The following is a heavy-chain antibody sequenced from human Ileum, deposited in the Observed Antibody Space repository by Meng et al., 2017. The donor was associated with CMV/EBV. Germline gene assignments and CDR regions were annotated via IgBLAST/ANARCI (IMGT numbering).Heavy chain of an antibody. CDR3: VSLVTLRQGVAY. V-gene: IGHV1-69*02. D-gene: IGHD2-21*02. CDR2: IIPILGIA. Sequence: SVKVSCKASGGTFSSYTISWVRQAPGQGLEWMGRIIPILGIANYAQKFQGRVTITADKSTSTAYMELSSLRFDDTAMYYCVSLVTLRQGVAYWGQGTLVTVSS. J-gene: IGHJ4*02. CDR1: GGTFSSYT.